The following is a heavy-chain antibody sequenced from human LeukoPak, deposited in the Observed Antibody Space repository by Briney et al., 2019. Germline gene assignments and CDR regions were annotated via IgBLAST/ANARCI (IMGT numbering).Heavy chain of an antibody. CDR1: GFTFRNYW. Sequence: GGSLRLSCAASGFTFRNYWMHWVRQVPGKGLVWVSRINTDGSSTSYADSVKGRFTISRDNARNSLYLQMNSLRDEDTAVYYCARDETGVGAGGIDYWGQGTLVTVSS. D-gene: IGHD2-8*02. J-gene: IGHJ4*02. V-gene: IGHV3-74*01. CDR3: ARDETGVGAGGIDY. CDR2: INTDGSST.